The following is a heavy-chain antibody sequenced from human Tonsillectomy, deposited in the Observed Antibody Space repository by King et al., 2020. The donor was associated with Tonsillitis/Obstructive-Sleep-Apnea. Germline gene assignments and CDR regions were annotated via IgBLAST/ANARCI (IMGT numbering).Heavy chain of an antibody. J-gene: IGHJ4*02. D-gene: IGHD1-26*01. CDR3: ARDIGGSFYYFDY. V-gene: IGHV3-33*01. Sequence: QLVQSGGGVVQPGRSLRLSCAASGFTFSSYGMLWVRQAPGKGLEWVAVVWYDRSNKYYADSVKGRFTISRDNSKNTLYLQMNSLRAEDTAVYYCARDIGGSFYYFDYWGQGTLVTVSS. CDR1: GFTFSSYG. CDR2: VWYDRSNK.